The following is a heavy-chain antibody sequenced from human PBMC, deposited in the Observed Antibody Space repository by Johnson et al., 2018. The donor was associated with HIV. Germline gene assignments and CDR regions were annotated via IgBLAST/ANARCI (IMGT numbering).Heavy chain of an antibody. CDR1: GFTFDDYA. V-gene: IGHV3-9*01. Sequence: VQLVESGGGLVQPDRSLRLSCAASGFTFDDYAMHWVRQAPGKGLEWVSGISWNSGSIGYADSVKGRFTISRDNAKNSLYLQMNSLRAEDTALYYCAKASIAVAGKGAFDIWGQGTMVTVSS. CDR3: AKASIAVAGKGAFDI. D-gene: IGHD6-19*01. J-gene: IGHJ3*02. CDR2: ISWNSGSI.